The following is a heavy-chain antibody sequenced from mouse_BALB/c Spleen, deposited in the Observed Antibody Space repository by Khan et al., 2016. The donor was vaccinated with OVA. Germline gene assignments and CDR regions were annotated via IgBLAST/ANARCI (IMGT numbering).Heavy chain of an antibody. Sequence: QVRLQQSGPDLVKPGASVKMSCKASGYTFTDFLISWVKQRPGQGLEWIGEIYPGSGYTYYNEKFRGKAILTSDKSSNTAYMQLNSLTSEDSAVYFCARAGYRGFAYWGQGALVTVSA. CDR2: IYPGSGYT. CDR1: GYTFTDFL. D-gene: IGHD3-2*02. CDR3: ARAGYRGFAY. V-gene: IGHV1-77*01. J-gene: IGHJ3*01.